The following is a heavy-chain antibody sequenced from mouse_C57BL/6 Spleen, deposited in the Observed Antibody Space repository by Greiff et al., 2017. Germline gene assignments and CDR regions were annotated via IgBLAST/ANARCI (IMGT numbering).Heavy chain of an antibody. CDR2: IYPSDSET. V-gene: IGHV1-61*01. CDR1: GYTFTSYW. D-gene: IGHD4-1*01. Sequence: QVHVKQPGAELVRPGSSVKLSCKASGYTFTSYWMDWVKQRPGQGLEWIGNIYPSDSETHYNQKFKDKATLTVDKSSSTAYMQLSSLTSEDSAVYYCARRTGPAWFAYWGQGTLVTVSA. CDR3: ARRTGPAWFAY. J-gene: IGHJ3*01.